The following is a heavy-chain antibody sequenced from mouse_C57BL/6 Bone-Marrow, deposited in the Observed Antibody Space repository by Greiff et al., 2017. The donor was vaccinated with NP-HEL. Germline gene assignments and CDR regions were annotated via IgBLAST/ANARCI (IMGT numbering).Heavy chain of an antibody. CDR3: ARLTTVDYFDY. CDR2: ISNGGGST. Sequence: EVKLVESGGGLVQPGGSLKLSCAASGFTFSDYYMYWVRQTPEKRLEWVAYISNGGGSTYYLDTVKGRFTISRDNAKNTLYLQMSRLKSEDTAMYYCARLTTVDYFDYWGQGTTLTVSS. D-gene: IGHD1-1*01. CDR1: GFTFSDYY. V-gene: IGHV5-12*01. J-gene: IGHJ2*01.